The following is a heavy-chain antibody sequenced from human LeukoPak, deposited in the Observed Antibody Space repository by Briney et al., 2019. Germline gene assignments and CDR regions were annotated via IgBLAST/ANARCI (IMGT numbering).Heavy chain of an antibody. CDR2: ISISGST. CDR1: GGSISSYY. J-gene: IGHJ6*03. Sequence: SETLSLTCTVSGGSISSYYWSWIRQPAGKGLEWIGRISISGSTIYNPSLKNRVTMSVDTSKNQFSLKLSSVTAADTAVYYCARDTRDQGYYYMDVWGKGTTVTVSS. CDR3: ARDTRDQGYYYMDV. V-gene: IGHV4-4*07.